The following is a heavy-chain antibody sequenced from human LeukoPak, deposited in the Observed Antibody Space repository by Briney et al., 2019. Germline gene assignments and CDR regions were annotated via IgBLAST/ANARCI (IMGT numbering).Heavy chain of an antibody. CDR1: GGSFSGYY. J-gene: IGHJ6*03. CDR2: INHSGST. Sequence: SETLSLTCAVYGGSFSGYYWSWIRQPPGKGLEWIGEINHSGSTNYNPSLKSRVTISVDTSKDQFSLKVSSVTAADTAVYYCARTSEGYCRSTRCWAYYYYMDVWRKGTRVTISS. D-gene: IGHD2-2*01. CDR3: ARTSEGYCRSTRCWAYYYYMDV. V-gene: IGHV4-34*01.